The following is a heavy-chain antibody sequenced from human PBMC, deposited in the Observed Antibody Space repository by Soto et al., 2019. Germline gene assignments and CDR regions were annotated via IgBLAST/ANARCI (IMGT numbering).Heavy chain of an antibody. D-gene: IGHD2-2*01. Sequence: ASVKVSCKASGYSFTGYLMHWVRQAPGQRLEWMGWINAGNGNTKYSQKFQGRVTITRDTSASTAYMELSSPRSEDTAVYYCARDGCSGTSCYFLTDPWGQGTLVTVSS. CDR2: INAGNGNT. V-gene: IGHV1-3*01. CDR1: GYSFTGYL. J-gene: IGHJ5*02. CDR3: ARDGCSGTSCYFLTDP.